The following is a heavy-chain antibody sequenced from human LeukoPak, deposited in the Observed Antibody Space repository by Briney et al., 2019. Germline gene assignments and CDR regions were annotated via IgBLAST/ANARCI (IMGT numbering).Heavy chain of an antibody. CDR2: ISAYNGNT. CDR1: GYSFTSYY. D-gene: IGHD4-23*01. J-gene: IGHJ3*02. V-gene: IGHV1-18*04. Sequence: ASVKVSCKASGYSFTSYYMHWVQQAPGQGLEWMGWISAYNGNTNYAQKLQGRVTMNTDTSTSTAYMELRSLRSDDTAVYHCARDRVVRDAFDIWGQGTMVTVSS. CDR3: ARDRVVRDAFDI.